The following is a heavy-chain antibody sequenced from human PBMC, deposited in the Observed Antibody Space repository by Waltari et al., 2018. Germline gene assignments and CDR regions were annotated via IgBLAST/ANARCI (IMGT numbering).Heavy chain of an antibody. CDR2: IIPIFGTA. CDR3: ALSVVDGSSSD. D-gene: IGHD6-13*01. Sequence: QVQLVQSGAEVQKPGSAVRVSCKASGGTFSSYAISCVRQAPGQGLEWMGGIIPIFGTANYAQKFQGRVTITADESTSTAYMELSSLRSEDTAVYYCALSVVDGSSSDWGQGTLVTVSS. CDR1: GGTFSSYA. J-gene: IGHJ4*02. V-gene: IGHV1-69*12.